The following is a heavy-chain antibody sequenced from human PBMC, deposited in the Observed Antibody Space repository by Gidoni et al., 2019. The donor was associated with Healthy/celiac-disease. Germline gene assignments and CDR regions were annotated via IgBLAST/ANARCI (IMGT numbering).Heavy chain of an antibody. D-gene: IGHD6-19*01. CDR3: ASLTAVAGTGGGDY. Sequence: QLQLQESGPGLVKPSETLSLTCTVSGGSISSSSYYWGWIRQPPGQGLGWIGGIYYSGSTYYNPSLKGRVTISVDTSKNQFSLKLSSVTAAGTAVYYCASLTAVAGTGGGDYWGQGTLVTVSS. CDR2: IYYSGST. V-gene: IGHV4-39*01. J-gene: IGHJ4*02. CDR1: GGSISSSSYY.